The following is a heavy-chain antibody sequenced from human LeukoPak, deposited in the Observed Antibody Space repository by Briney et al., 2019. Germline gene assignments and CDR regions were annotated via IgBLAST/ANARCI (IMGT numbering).Heavy chain of an antibody. CDR2: IYYSGNT. V-gene: IGHV4-39*07. CDR1: GASISSRSHY. Sequence: PSETLSLTCTVSGASISSRSHYWGWIRQPPGKGLEWIGSIYYSGNTYYNPSLKSRVTISVDTSKNQFSLKLTSVTAADTAVYYCARGAPATEDYYLDVWGKGTTVTVSS. CDR3: ARGAPATEDYYLDV. J-gene: IGHJ6*03.